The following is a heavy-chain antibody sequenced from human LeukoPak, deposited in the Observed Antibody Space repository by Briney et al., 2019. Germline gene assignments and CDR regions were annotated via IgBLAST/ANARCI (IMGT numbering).Heavy chain of an antibody. J-gene: IGHJ5*02. D-gene: IGHD1-1*01. CDR3: ARSPKAVFNFNWFDP. CDR1: GGTFSSYA. Sequence: SVKVSCKASGGTFSSYAISWVRQAPGQGLEWMGGIIPIFGTANYAQKFQGRVTITTDESTSTAYMELSSLRSEDTAVYYCARSPKAVFNFNWFDPWGQGTLVTVSS. V-gene: IGHV1-69*05. CDR2: IIPIFGTA.